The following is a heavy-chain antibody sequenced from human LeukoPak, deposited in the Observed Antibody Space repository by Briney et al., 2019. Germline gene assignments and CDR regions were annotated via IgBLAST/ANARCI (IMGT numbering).Heavy chain of an antibody. Sequence: GGSLRLSCAASGFTFSSYAMSWVRQAPGKGLEWVSAISGSGGSTYFADSVKGRFTISRDNSKNTLYLQMNSLRAEDTAVYYCAKTGTPWYYFDYWGQGTLVTVSS. J-gene: IGHJ4*02. CDR1: GFTFSSYA. V-gene: IGHV3-23*01. CDR3: AKTGTPWYYFDY. CDR2: ISGSGGST. D-gene: IGHD6-13*01.